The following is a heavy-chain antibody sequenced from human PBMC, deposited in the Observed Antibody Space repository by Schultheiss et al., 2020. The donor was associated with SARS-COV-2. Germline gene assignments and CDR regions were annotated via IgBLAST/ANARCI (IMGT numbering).Heavy chain of an antibody. CDR2: IWYDGSNK. D-gene: IGHD4-17*01. CDR1: GFTFSSYG. V-gene: IGHV3-33*08. Sequence: GVLRLSCAASGFTFSSYGMHWVRQAPGKGLEWVAVIWYDGSNKYYADSVKGRFTISRDNAKNTLYLEMNGLRAEDTAVYYCSRNFDYGDNDAFDIWGQGTMVTVSS. CDR3: SRNFDYGDNDAFDI. J-gene: IGHJ3*02.